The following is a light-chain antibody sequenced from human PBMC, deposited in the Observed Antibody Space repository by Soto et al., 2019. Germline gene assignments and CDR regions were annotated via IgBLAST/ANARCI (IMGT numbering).Light chain of an antibody. CDR2: EVR. CDR1: SSDVGSYNY. Sequence: QSAVTQPASVSGSPGQSITISCTGTSSDVGSYNYVSWYQQHPGKAPKLMIYEVRNRPSGVSDRFSGSKSGKTASLTIFGLHAEDEADYYCSSYTTSTTQVFGGGTKLTVL. J-gene: IGLJ2*01. V-gene: IGLV2-14*01. CDR3: SSYTTSTTQV.